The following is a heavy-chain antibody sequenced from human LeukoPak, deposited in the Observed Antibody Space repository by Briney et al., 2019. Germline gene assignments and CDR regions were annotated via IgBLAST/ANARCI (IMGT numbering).Heavy chain of an antibody. J-gene: IGHJ6*02. CDR3: AKDEIHYDFWSGYPDV. CDR1: GFTFSSYA. CDR2: ISGGGGST. V-gene: IGHV3-23*01. D-gene: IGHD3-3*01. Sequence: PGGSLRLSCAASGFTFSSYAMSWVRQAPGKGLEWVSAISGGGGSTYYADSVKGRFTISRDNSKNTLYLQMNSLRAEDTAVYYCAKDEIHYDFWSGYPDVWGQGTTVTVSS.